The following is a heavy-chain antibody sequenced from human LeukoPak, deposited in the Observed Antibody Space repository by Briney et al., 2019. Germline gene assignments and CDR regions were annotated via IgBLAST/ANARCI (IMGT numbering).Heavy chain of an antibody. CDR2: IRYDGSNK. CDR3: AKDRLGDIVVVPAAPTGY. J-gene: IGHJ4*02. V-gene: IGHV3-30*02. D-gene: IGHD2-2*01. Sequence: GGSLRLSCAASGFTFSSYGMHWVRQAPGKGLEWVAFIRYDGSNKYYADSVKGRFTISRDNSKNTLYLQINSLRAEDTAVYYCAKDRLGDIVVVPAAPTGYWGQGTLVTVSS. CDR1: GFTFSSYG.